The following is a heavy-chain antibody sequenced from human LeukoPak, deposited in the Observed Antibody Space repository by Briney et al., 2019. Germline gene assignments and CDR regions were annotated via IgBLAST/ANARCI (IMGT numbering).Heavy chain of an antibody. D-gene: IGHD4-23*01. CDR1: GGTFSSYT. CDR3: AKDPTVAPYYFGY. V-gene: IGHV1-69*01. J-gene: IGHJ4*02. Sequence: SVKVSCKASGGTFSSYTINWVRQAPGQGLEWMGGIIPVFGTANYVQKFQGRVTITADESTSTAYMELSSLRSEDTAVYYCAKDPTVAPYYFGYWGQGTLVTVSS. CDR2: IIPVFGTA.